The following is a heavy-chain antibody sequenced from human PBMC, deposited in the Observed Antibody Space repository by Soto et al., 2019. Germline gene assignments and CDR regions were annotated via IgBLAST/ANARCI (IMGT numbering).Heavy chain of an antibody. J-gene: IGHJ6*02. Sequence: QLEQSGGALVQPGGSLRLPCAASDFDVSGNYISWVRQAPGKGLEWVSMIHVDGRTYYGDSVRGRFIVSRDDSGNTVYLQMNFLRAEDTAVYFCARDLTLIGGGVVSYYFGMDIWGQGTMVTVSS. CDR2: IHVDGRT. V-gene: IGHV3-53*01. CDR1: DFDVSGNY. D-gene: IGHD3-10*01. CDR3: ARDLTLIGGGVVSYYFGMDI.